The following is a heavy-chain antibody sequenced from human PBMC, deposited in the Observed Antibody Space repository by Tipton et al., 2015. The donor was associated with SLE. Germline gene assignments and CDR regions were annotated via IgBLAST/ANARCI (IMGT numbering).Heavy chain of an antibody. J-gene: IGHJ6*02. V-gene: IGHV3-23*01. D-gene: IGHD6-19*01. Sequence: SLRLSCTASGFTFSVYAMTWVRQAPGKGLEWVSTITDSGNNTYIADSVKGRFTISRDNSMSTLYLQMNSLRAEDTAVYYCAKDPLLIAVPGPSFYSYPMDVWGQGTTVTVSS. CDR3: AKDPLLIAVPGPSFYSYPMDV. CDR1: GFTFSVYA. CDR2: ITDSGNNT.